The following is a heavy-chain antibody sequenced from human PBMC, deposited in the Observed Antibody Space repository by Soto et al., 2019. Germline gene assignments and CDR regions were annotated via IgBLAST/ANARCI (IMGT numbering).Heavy chain of an antibody. CDR1: GYTFTNYG. CDR2: INVYNGNT. Sequence: ASVKVSCKASGYTFTNYGISWVRQAPGQGLEWMGWINVYNGNTKYAQKLQGRVTMTTDTSTSTAYMEVRSLRSDDTAVYYCARDLAVGLVDYWGQGTLVTVSS. CDR3: ARDLAVGLVDY. D-gene: IGHD6-19*01. J-gene: IGHJ4*02. V-gene: IGHV1-18*01.